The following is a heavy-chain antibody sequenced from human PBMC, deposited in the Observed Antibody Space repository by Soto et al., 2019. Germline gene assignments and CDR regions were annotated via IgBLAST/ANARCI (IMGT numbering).Heavy chain of an antibody. D-gene: IGHD2-2*01. CDR2: ISGSGGST. CDR3: AKGVPAASAFWDY. V-gene: IGHV3-23*01. J-gene: IGHJ4*02. Sequence: EVQLLESGGGSVQPGGSLRLSCAASVFTLRSYAMSWVRQAPGKGLEWVSAISGSGGSTYYADSVKGRFTISRDNSKNTLYLQMNSLRAEDTAVYYCAKGVPAASAFWDYWGQGTLVTVSS. CDR1: VFTLRSYA.